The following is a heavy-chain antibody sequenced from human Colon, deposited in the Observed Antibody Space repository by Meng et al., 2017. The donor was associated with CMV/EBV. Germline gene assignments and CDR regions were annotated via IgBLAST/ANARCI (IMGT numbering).Heavy chain of an antibody. CDR3: ARGRPNWSGVLDY. V-gene: IGHV1-18*01. CDR2: ISGSTGYT. D-gene: IGHD1-1*01. J-gene: IGHJ4*02. CDR1: GYTFTSYG. Sequence: HVPLGRSGAEVKDPGAYVLGSCRSSGYTFTSYGINWVRQAPGQGLEWMGWISGSTGYTNRAQKFQGRVTMTTDTSTSTAYLALTSLTSNDTAVYYCARGRPNWSGVLDYWGQGTLVTVSS.